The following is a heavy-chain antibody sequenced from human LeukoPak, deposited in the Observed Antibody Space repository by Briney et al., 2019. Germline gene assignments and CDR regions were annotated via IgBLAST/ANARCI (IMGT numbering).Heavy chain of an antibody. CDR3: ARTSGERDNWFVP. CDR1: GFTFSSFE. CDR2: ISSGGNTI. Sequence: PGGSLRLSCAASGFTFSSFEMNWVRQAPGKGLEWLSYISSGGNTIYYAHSVRGRFTISRDNAKNSLYLQMNSLRAEDTAVYYCARTSGERDNWFVPWGQGTLVTVSS. V-gene: IGHV3-48*03. D-gene: IGHD4-17*01. J-gene: IGHJ5*02.